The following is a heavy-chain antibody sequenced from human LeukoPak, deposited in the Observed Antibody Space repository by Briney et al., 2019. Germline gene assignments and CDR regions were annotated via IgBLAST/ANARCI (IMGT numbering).Heavy chain of an antibody. CDR3: ARSIMGGGAFDY. Sequence: PGGSLRLSCAASGFTFSSYWLNWVRQTPGKGLEWVANIKEDGSEKYHVDSVKGRFTISRDNATSSLYLQMNSLRAEDTALYYCARSIMGGGAFDYWGQGTQVTVSS. CDR2: IKEDGSEK. J-gene: IGHJ4*02. D-gene: IGHD3-10*01. CDR1: GFTFSSYW. V-gene: IGHV3-7*03.